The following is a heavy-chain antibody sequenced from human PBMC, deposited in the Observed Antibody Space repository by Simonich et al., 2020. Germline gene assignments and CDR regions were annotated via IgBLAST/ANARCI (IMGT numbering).Heavy chain of an antibody. J-gene: IGHJ6*03. V-gene: IGHV1-2*02. CDR3: ARDRAARYYYYYYMDV. CDR1: GYTFTGYY. CDR2: INPNSGGT. Sequence: QVQLVQSGAEVKKPGASVKVSCKASGYTFTGYYMHWVRQAPGQGLDWMGWINPNSGGTNDAQKLQGRVTMTRDTSISTAYMELSRLRSDDTAVYYCARDRAARYYYYYYMDVWGKGTTVTVSS. D-gene: IGHD6-6*01.